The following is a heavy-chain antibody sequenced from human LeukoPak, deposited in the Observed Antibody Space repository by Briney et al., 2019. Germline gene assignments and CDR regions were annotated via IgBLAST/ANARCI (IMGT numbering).Heavy chain of an antibody. CDR2: IWYDGSNK. D-gene: IGHD2-21*02. CDR3: AKDYWAYCGGDCYSTD. J-gene: IGHJ4*02. Sequence: GGSLRLSCAASGFTFSSYGMHWVRQAPGKGLEWVADIWYDGSNKYYADSVKGRFTISRDNSKNTLYLQMNSLRAEDTAVYYCAKDYWAYCGGDCYSTDWGQGTLVTVSS. CDR1: GFTFSSYG. V-gene: IGHV3-33*06.